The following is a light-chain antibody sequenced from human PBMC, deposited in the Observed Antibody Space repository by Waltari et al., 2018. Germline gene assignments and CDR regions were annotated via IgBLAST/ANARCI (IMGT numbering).Light chain of an antibody. CDR2: DAS. CDR3: QQADSFPRT. Sequence: DIVLTQSPGTLSLSPGERATLSCRASQSVSSNYLAWYQQKPGQAPRLLIYDASSRATVIPARFSGSGSGTDFTLSISRLEPEDFATYFCQQADSFPRTFGPGTKVEMK. CDR1: QSVSSNY. V-gene: IGKV3-20*01. J-gene: IGKJ3*01.